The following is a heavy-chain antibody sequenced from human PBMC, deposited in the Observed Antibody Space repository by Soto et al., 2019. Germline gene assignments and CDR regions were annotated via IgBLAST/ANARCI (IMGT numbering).Heavy chain of an antibody. V-gene: IGHV3-30*18. CDR1: GFTFKNYG. CDR2: VSYDGNKK. J-gene: IGHJ6*02. CDR3: AKDRSLGYCSGGDCYYYYGMDV. D-gene: IGHD2-15*01. Sequence: QVQLMESGGGVVQPGASLRLSCEASGFTFKNYGIHWVRQAPGKGLEWVAVVSYDGNKKYYGESVKGRFIISRDNSKTSVSLQITSLRPEDTAVYYCAKDRSLGYCSGGDCYYYYGMDVWGRGTTVTVSS.